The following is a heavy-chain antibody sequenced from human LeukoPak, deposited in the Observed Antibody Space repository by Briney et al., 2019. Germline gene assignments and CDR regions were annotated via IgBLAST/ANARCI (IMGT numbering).Heavy chain of an antibody. CDR3: AKDQGDGWFGEKAFDY. CDR2: ISYDGSNK. D-gene: IGHD3-10*01. CDR1: GFTFSSYG. Sequence: PGGSLRLSCAASGFTFSSYGMHWVRQAPGKGLEWVAVISYDGSNKYYADSVKGRFTISRDNSKNTLYLQMNSLRAEDTAVYYCAKDQGDGWFGEKAFDYWGQGTLVTVSS. V-gene: IGHV3-30*18. J-gene: IGHJ4*02.